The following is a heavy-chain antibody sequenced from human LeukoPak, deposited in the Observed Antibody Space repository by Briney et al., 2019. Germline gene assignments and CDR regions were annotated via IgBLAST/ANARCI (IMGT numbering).Heavy chain of an antibody. Sequence: PGGSLRLSCAASGFTFDDYAMHWVRQAPGKGLEWVSGISWNSGSIGYADSVKGRFTISRDNAKNSLYLQMNSLRAEDTAVYYCEIFGVVMGQGENVYFDYWGQGTLVTVSS. CDR2: ISWNSGSI. CDR1: GFTFDDYA. V-gene: IGHV3-9*01. D-gene: IGHD3-3*01. J-gene: IGHJ4*02. CDR3: EIFGVVMGQGENVYFDY.